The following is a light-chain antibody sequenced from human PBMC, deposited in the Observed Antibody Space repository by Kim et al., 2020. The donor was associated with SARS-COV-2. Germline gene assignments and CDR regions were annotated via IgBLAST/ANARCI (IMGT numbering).Light chain of an antibody. Sequence: SPGERATFSCRASQTVDTNVAWYQQRPGQAPRLLIYGASTRATGIPARFSGSGSGTAFTLTISSLQSEDFAIYYCQQYNNWPPYTFGQGTKVDIK. CDR3: QQYNNWPPYT. V-gene: IGKV3-15*01. CDR1: QTVDTN. CDR2: GAS. J-gene: IGKJ2*01.